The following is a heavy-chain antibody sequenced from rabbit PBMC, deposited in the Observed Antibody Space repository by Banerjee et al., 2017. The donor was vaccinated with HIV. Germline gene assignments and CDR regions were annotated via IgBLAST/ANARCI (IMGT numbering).Heavy chain of an antibody. CDR3: ARGGVGSTGYTYAFDP. Sequence: QEQLEESGGGLVQPEGSLTLTCTASGFSFTNKYVMCWVRQAPGKGLEWIACINTSSGNTVYASWAKGRFTISKTSSTTVTLQMTSLTAADTATYFCARGGVGSTGYTYAFDPWGPGTLVTVS. V-gene: IGHV1S45*01. J-gene: IGHJ2*01. CDR1: GFSFTNKYV. D-gene: IGHD1-1*01. CDR2: INTSSGNT.